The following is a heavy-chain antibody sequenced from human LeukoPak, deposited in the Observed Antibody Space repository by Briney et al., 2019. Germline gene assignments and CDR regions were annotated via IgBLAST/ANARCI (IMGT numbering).Heavy chain of an antibody. J-gene: IGHJ4*02. D-gene: IGHD1-26*01. CDR1: GYSFTSYW. V-gene: IGHV5-51*01. CDR2: IDPGDSDT. Sequence: GESLKIFCKGSGYSFTSYWIGWVRQMPGKGLEWRGLIDPGDSDTRYSPCFQGQVTISADKSISTAYLQWSSLKDSDTAMYYCARSHTSGSYWDFDYWGQGTLVTVSS. CDR3: ARSHTSGSYWDFDY.